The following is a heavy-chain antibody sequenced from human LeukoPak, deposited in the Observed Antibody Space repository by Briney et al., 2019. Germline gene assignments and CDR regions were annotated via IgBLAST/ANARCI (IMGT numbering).Heavy chain of an antibody. Sequence: PGGPLRLSCAASGFTFSSYGMSWVRQAPGKGLEWVSGITWNSDNIEYADSVKGRFTISRDNAKNSLYLQMNSLRAEDMALYYCAKGGGGRLIYYYYMDVWGKGTTVTVSS. CDR3: AKGGGGRLIYYYYMDV. D-gene: IGHD3-16*01. V-gene: IGHV3-9*03. CDR1: GFTFSSYG. J-gene: IGHJ6*03. CDR2: ITWNSDNI.